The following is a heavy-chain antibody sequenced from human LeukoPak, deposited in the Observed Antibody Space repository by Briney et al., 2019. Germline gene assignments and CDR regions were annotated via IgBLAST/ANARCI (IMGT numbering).Heavy chain of an antibody. Sequence: PSETLSLTCTVSGGSISSSSYYWGWIRQPPGKGLEWIGSIYYSGSTYYNPSLKSRVTISVDTSKNQFSLKLSSVTAADTAVYYCARHVRNFVWSGQGHYYYYMDVWGKGTTVTVSS. D-gene: IGHD3-3*01. J-gene: IGHJ6*03. V-gene: IGHV4-39*01. CDR2: IYYSGST. CDR3: ARHVRNFVWSGQGHYYYYMDV. CDR1: GGSISSSSYY.